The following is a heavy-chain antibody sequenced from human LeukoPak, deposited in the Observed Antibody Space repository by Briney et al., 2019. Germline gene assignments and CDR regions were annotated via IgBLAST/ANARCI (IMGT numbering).Heavy chain of an antibody. CDR2: ISSSGSTI. CDR1: GFTFSDYY. V-gene: IGHV3-11*01. CDR3: ARYCSSTSCYGYYYGMDV. J-gene: IGHJ6*02. Sequence: PGGSLRLSCAASGFTFSDYYMSWIRQAPGKGLEWVSYISSSGSTIYYADSVKGRFTISRDNAKNSLYLQMNSLRAEDTAVYYCARYCSSTSCYGYYYGMDVWGQGTTVTVSS. D-gene: IGHD2-2*01.